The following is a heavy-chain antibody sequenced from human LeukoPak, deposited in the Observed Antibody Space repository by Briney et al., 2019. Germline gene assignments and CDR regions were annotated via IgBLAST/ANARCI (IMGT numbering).Heavy chain of an antibody. CDR3: ARDYQGGYGDKTVDY. D-gene: IGHD5-18*01. CDR1: GGSISSYY. Sequence: SETLSLTCTVSGGSISSYYWSWIRQPPGKGLEWIGYIYYSGSTNYNPSLKSRVTISVDTSKNQFSLKLSSVTAADTAVYYCARDYQGGYGDKTVDYWGQGTLVTVSS. V-gene: IGHV4-59*12. J-gene: IGHJ4*02. CDR2: IYYSGST.